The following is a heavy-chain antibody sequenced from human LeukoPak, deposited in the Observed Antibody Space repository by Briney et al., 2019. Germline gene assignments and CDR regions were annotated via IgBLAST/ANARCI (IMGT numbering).Heavy chain of an antibody. CDR3: ARGVEYSSSSLGVNYYGMDV. Sequence: GASVKVSCKASGYTFTSYGISWVRQAPGQGLEWMGWISAYNGNTNYAQKLQGRVTMTTDTSTSTAYMELRSLRSDDTAVYYCARGVEYSSSSLGVNYYGMDVWGQGTTDTVSS. J-gene: IGHJ6*02. CDR1: GYTFTSYG. V-gene: IGHV1-18*01. D-gene: IGHD6-6*01. CDR2: ISAYNGNT.